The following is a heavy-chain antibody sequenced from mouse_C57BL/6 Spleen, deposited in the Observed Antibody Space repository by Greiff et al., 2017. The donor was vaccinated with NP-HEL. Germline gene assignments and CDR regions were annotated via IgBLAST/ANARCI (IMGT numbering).Heavy chain of an antibody. CDR1: GFSFNTYA. D-gene: IGHD1-1*01. CDR3: VRSGSKGYFDV. CDR2: IRSKSNNYAT. Sequence: DVMLVESGGGLVQPKGSLKLSCAASGFSFNTYAMNWVRQAPGKGLDWVARIRSKSNNYATYYADSVKDRFTISRDDSESMLYLQMNNLKTADTAMYYCVRSGSKGYFDVWGTGTTVTVSS. V-gene: IGHV10-1*01. J-gene: IGHJ1*03.